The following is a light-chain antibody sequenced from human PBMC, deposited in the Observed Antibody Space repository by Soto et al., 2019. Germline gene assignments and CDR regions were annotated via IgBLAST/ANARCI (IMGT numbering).Light chain of an antibody. V-gene: IGLV2-23*02. CDR3: CSYAGSSTVVV. Sequence: QSALTQPASVSGSPGQSITISCTGTSSDVGSYNLVSWYQQHPGKAPKLMIYEVSKRPSGVSNRFSGSKSGNTASLTISGLQPEDEADYYCCSYAGSSTVVVFGGGTKLTVL. J-gene: IGLJ2*01. CDR1: SSDVGSYNL. CDR2: EVS.